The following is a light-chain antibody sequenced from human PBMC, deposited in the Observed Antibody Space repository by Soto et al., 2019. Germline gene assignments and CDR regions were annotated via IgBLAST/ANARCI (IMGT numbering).Light chain of an antibody. CDR3: QQYNIWPPIT. J-gene: IGKJ5*01. Sequence: EIMMTQSPATLSVSPGGGATRSCRASLSVSSNLAWYQQKPGQAPRLLIYGASTRATGIPARFSGSGSGTEFTLTISSLQSEDFAVYYCQQYNIWPPITFGQGTRLEIK. V-gene: IGKV3-15*01. CDR2: GAS. CDR1: LSVSSN.